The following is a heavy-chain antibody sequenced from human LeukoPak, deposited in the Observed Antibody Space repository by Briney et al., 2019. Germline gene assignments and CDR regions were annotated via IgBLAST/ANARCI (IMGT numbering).Heavy chain of an antibody. Sequence: GGSLRLSCAASGFTFSNAWMSWVRQAPGKGLEWVSVIYSGGSTYYADSVKGRFTISRDNSKNTLYLQMNSLRAEDTAVYYCARAGIVVVPAAISDCYYGMDVWGQGTTVTVSS. J-gene: IGHJ6*02. D-gene: IGHD2-2*01. CDR3: ARAGIVVVPAAISDCYYGMDV. CDR2: IYSGGST. V-gene: IGHV3-53*01. CDR1: GFTFSNAW.